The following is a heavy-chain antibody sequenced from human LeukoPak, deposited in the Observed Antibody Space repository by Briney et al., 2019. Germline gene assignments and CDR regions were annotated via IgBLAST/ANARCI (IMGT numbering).Heavy chain of an antibody. V-gene: IGHV1-46*01. D-gene: IGHD2-21*01. Sequence: VASVKVSCKASGYTFPSYYMHWVRHAPGQGLEWMGVINPSGGNTNSAQKFQGRVTMTRDTSTRTVYMELSSLRSEDTAVYYCARDNTYCGGDCSPEHWGQGTLVTVSS. CDR2: INPSGGNT. CDR1: GYTFPSYY. J-gene: IGHJ1*01. CDR3: ARDNTYCGGDCSPEH.